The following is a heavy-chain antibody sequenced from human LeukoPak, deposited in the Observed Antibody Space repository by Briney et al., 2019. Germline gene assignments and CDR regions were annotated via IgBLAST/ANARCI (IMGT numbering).Heavy chain of an antibody. V-gene: IGHV3-21*04. CDR2: ISSRSSYI. D-gene: IGHD3-22*01. CDR3: ARSTYDSSGYYYSEFDY. Sequence: PGGSLRLSSAASGFTFSSYNMHWVRQAPGKGLEWVSSISSRSSYIYYADSLKGRFTISRDNAKNSLYLQMNSLRAEDTALYYCARSTYDSSGYYYSEFDYWGQGTLVTVSS. CDR1: GFTFSSYN. J-gene: IGHJ4*02.